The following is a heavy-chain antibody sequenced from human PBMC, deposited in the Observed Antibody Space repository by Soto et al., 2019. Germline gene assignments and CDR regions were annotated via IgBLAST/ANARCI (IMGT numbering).Heavy chain of an antibody. CDR3: AREGAPVVTGTTGWFDP. Sequence: QVQLVQSGAEVKKPGASVKVSCKASGYTFTSYDINWVRQATGQGLEWMGWMNPNSGNTGYAQKFQGRVTMTRNTSISTAYMELSSLRSEDTAVYYCAREGAPVVTGTTGWFDPWGQGTLVTVSS. CDR2: MNPNSGNT. D-gene: IGHD1-7*01. CDR1: GYTFTSYD. V-gene: IGHV1-8*01. J-gene: IGHJ5*02.